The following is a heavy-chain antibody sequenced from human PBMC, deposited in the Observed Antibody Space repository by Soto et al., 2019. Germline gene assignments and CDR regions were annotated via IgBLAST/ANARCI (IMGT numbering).Heavy chain of an antibody. D-gene: IGHD1-26*01. V-gene: IGHV3-15*07. CDR3: TTGVLGSVRFTYGMDV. CDR1: GFTFSNAW. Sequence: GGSLRLSCAASGFTFSNAWMNWVRQAPGKGLEWVGRIKSKTDGGTTDYAAPVKGRFNISREESKNPLYLQMNSLKTEDTAVYYCTTGVLGSVRFTYGMDVWGQGTTVTVSS. CDR2: IKSKTDGGTT. J-gene: IGHJ6*02.